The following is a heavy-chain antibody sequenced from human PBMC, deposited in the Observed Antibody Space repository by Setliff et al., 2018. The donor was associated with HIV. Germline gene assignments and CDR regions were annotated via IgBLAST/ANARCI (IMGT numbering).Heavy chain of an antibody. CDR1: GFTFSSFG. CDR2: IQYDGSNK. J-gene: IGHJ4*02. Sequence: GGSPRLSCAASGFTFSSFGMHWVRQAPGKGLEWVSFIQYDGSNKYYAESVKGRFTISRDNSKNSLYLQMISLRAEDTALYYCARQGNWEFDYWGQGTLVTVSS. CDR3: ARQGNWEFDY. V-gene: IGHV3-33*05. D-gene: IGHD7-27*01.